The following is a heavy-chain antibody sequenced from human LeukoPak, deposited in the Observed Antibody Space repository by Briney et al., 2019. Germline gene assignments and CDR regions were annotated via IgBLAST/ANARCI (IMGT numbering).Heavy chain of an antibody. Sequence: GGSLRLSYAASGFTFSSYSMNWVRQAPGKGLEWVSSISSSSSYKYYAASVKGRFTIPRDNAKNSLYLQMNSLRAEDTAVYYCARDNVAGYYYYYGMDVWGKGTTVTVSS. V-gene: IGHV3-21*01. CDR1: GFTFSSYS. J-gene: IGHJ6*04. CDR2: ISSSSSYK. CDR3: ARDNVAGYYYYYGMDV. D-gene: IGHD6-19*01.